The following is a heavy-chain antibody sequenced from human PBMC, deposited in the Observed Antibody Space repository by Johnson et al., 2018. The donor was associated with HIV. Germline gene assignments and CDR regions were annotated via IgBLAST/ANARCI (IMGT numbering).Heavy chain of an antibody. Sequence: QVQLVESGGGLVQPGGSLRLSCAASGFTVSRYYMSWVRQAPWKGLEWVSYISSSGASIYYADSVKGRFTISRDNAKNSLYLQMNSLRGEATAVYYCARDGAQQLARDAFDIWGQGTMVIVSS. CDR2: ISSSGASI. J-gene: IGHJ3*02. D-gene: IGHD6-13*01. CDR3: ARDGAQQLARDAFDI. CDR1: GFTVSRYY. V-gene: IGHV3-11*01.